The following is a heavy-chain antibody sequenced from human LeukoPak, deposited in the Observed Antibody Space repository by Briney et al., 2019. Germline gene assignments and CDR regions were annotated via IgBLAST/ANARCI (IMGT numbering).Heavy chain of an antibody. Sequence: ASVKVSCKASGYTFTNYYIHWVQQAPGQGLEWMGWINPNSGDTYYAQMFRGRVTMTRDTSITTAYMELSWLRSDDRAVYYCAREAHGSGTYYSDYWGQGTLVTVSS. CDR3: AREAHGSGTYYSDY. CDR1: GYTFTNYY. CDR2: INPNSGDT. D-gene: IGHD3-10*01. J-gene: IGHJ4*02. V-gene: IGHV1-2*02.